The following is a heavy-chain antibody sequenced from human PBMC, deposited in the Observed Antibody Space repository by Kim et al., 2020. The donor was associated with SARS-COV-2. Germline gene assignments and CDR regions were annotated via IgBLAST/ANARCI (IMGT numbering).Heavy chain of an antibody. V-gene: IGHV3-43D*03. CDR2: ISWDGGST. Sequence: GGSLRLSCAASGFTFDDYAMHWVRQAPGKGLEWVSLISWDGGSTYYADSVKGRFTISRDNSKNSLYLQMNSLRAEDTALYYCAKSYQPLAFDYGMDVWGQGTTVTVSS. J-gene: IGHJ6*02. D-gene: IGHD2-2*01. CDR3: AKSYQPLAFDYGMDV. CDR1: GFTFDDYA.